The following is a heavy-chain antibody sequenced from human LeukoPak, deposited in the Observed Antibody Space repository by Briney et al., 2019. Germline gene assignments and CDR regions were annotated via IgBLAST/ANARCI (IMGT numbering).Heavy chain of an antibody. J-gene: IGHJ4*02. CDR2: IYSGGST. CDR3: ARDHPRGSAPRTDY. D-gene: IGHD3-10*01. V-gene: IGHV3-66*01. CDR1: GFTVSSNY. Sequence: HPGGSLRLSCAASGFTVSSNYMSWVRQAPGKGLEWVSVIYSGGSTYYADSVKGRFTISRDNSKNTLYLQMNSLRAEDTAVYYCARDHPRGSAPRTDYWGQGTLVTVSS.